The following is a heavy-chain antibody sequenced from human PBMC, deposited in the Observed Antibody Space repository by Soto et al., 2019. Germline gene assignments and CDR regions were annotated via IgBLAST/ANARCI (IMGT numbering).Heavy chain of an antibody. J-gene: IGHJ4*02. CDR2: ISYTGTT. D-gene: IGHD2-2*01. CDR1: GGSVSSGSYY. Sequence: SETLSLTCTVSGGSVSSGSYYWSWLRQPPGKGLEWIGHISYTGTTDSNPSLKSRVTLSVDTSTNQFSLKLTSVTAADTAIYYCARDLGGYCSTTSCLPFDYWGQGTLVTVSS. CDR3: ARDLGGYCSTTSCLPFDY. V-gene: IGHV4-61*01.